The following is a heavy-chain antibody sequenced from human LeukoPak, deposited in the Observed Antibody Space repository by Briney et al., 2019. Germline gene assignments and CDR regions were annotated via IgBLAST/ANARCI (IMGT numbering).Heavy chain of an antibody. D-gene: IGHD6-19*01. CDR3: ASLRGIAVAGELDY. V-gene: IGHV1-24*01. J-gene: IGHJ4*02. Sequence: ASVKVSCKVSGYTLTELSMHWVRQAPGKGLEWMGGFDPEDGETIYAQKFQGRVTMTRDTSISTAYMELSRLRSDDTAVYYCASLRGIAVAGELDYWGQGTLVTVSS. CDR1: GYTLTELS. CDR2: FDPEDGET.